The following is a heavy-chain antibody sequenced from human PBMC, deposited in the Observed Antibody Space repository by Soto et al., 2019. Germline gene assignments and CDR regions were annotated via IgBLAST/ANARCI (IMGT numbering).Heavy chain of an antibody. CDR3: ARRYCSGGSCFEGSFDL. CDR2: IIPIFGTT. Sequence: ASVKVSCKASGCTFSSYGINWVRQAPGQGLEWMAMIIPIFGTTNYAQKLQGRVTISADESTSTAYVGLSSLRSEDTAVYYCARRYCSGGSCFEGSFDLWGQGTPVTVSS. J-gene: IGHJ4*02. V-gene: IGHV1-69*13. CDR1: GCTFSSYG. D-gene: IGHD2-15*01.